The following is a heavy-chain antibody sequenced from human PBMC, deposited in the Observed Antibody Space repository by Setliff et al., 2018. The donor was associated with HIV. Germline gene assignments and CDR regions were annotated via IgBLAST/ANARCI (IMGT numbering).Heavy chain of an antibody. CDR2: IYQSGTT. Sequence: PSETLSLTCAVYGGSLSGYYWSWIRQPPGKGLEWIGNIYQSGTTYYNSSLTSRVTMSVDTSKNQFSLKLNSVTAADTAVYYCARDHVFGSRTGFDPWGPGILVTVSS. J-gene: IGHJ5*02. CDR1: GGSLSGYY. D-gene: IGHD3-10*01. V-gene: IGHV4-34*01. CDR3: ARDHVFGSRTGFDP.